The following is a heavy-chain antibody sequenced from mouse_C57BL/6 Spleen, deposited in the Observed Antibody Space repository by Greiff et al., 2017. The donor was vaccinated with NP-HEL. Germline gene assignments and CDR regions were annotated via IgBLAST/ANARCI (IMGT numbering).Heavy chain of an antibody. CDR1: GFNIKDDY. V-gene: IGHV14-4*01. CDR3: TTGGSFAY. Sequence: EVQVVESGAELVRPGASVKLSCTASGFNIKDDYMHWVKQRPEQGLEWIGWIDPENGDTEYASKFQGKATITADTSSNTAYLQLSSLTSEDTAVYYCTTGGSFAYWGQGTLVTVSA. J-gene: IGHJ3*01. CDR2: IDPENGDT.